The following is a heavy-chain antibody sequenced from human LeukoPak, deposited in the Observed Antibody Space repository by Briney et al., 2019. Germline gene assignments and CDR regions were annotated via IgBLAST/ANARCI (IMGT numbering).Heavy chain of an antibody. J-gene: IGHJ4*02. CDR3: ARAPAAAGRGCFDY. CDR2: ISAYNGNT. CDR1: GGTFSSYA. D-gene: IGHD6-13*01. V-gene: IGHV1-18*01. Sequence: GASVKVSCKASGGTFSSYAISWVRQAPGQGLEWMGWISAYNGNTNYAQKLQGRVTMTTDTSTSTAYMELRSLRSDDTAVYYCARAPAAAGRGCFDYWGQGTLVTVSS.